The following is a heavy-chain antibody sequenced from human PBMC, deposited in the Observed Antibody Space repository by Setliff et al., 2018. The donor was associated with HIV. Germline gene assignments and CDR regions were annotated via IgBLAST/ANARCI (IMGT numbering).Heavy chain of an antibody. D-gene: IGHD3-3*01. CDR3: ARATVAIFGVVTAILHYFDY. CDR2: IYYSGSA. V-gene: IGHV4-39*07. J-gene: IGHJ4*02. Sequence: TSETLSLTCTVSGGSISSSSYYWGWIRQPPGKGLEWLGSIYYSGSAYYNPSLKSRVTISVDTSKNQFSLKLSSVTAADTAVYYCARATVAIFGVVTAILHYFDYLGQGTLVTVSS. CDR1: GGSISSSSYY.